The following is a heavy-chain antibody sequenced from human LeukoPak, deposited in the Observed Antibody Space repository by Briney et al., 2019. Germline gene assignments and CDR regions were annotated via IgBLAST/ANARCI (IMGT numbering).Heavy chain of an antibody. J-gene: IGHJ4*02. Sequence: GASVKVSCKASGGTFSSYAISWVRQAPGQGLEWMGWISAYNGNTNYAQKLQGRVTMTTDTSTSTAYMELRSLRSDDTAVYYCARDPSWGWLQPARPRNYFDYWGQGTLVTVSS. CDR3: ARDPSWGWLQPARPRNYFDY. V-gene: IGHV1-18*01. D-gene: IGHD5-24*01. CDR1: GGTFSSYA. CDR2: ISAYNGNT.